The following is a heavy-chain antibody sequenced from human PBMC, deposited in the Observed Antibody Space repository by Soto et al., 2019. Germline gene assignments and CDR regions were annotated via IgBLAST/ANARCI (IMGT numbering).Heavy chain of an antibody. D-gene: IGHD3-10*01. V-gene: IGHV1-2*04. CDR3: ARDFSSSYYGSGSYRLTVFYPQYYFDY. CDR1: GYTFTGYY. Sequence: ASVKVSCKASGYTFTGYYMHWVRQAPGQGLEWMGWINPNSGGTNYAQKFQGWVTMTRDTSISTAYMELSRLRSDDTAVYYCARDFSSSYYGSGSYRLTVFYPQYYFDYWGQGTLVTVSS. CDR2: INPNSGGT. J-gene: IGHJ4*02.